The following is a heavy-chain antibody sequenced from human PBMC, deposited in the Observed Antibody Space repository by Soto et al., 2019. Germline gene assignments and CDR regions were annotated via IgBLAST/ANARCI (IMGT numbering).Heavy chain of an antibody. D-gene: IGHD2-2*01. V-gene: IGHV3-23*01. J-gene: IGHJ6*02. Sequence: EVQLLESGGGLVQPGGSLRLSCAASGFTFSSYAMSWVRQAPGKGLEWVSIINGTGGSTYYADSVKGRLTISRDNSKNTLYLQMSSLRADDTALYYCAKGYCSTTSCPYYYFYGMDVWGRGTTVTVSS. CDR2: INGTGGST. CDR1: GFTFSSYA. CDR3: AKGYCSTTSCPYYYFYGMDV.